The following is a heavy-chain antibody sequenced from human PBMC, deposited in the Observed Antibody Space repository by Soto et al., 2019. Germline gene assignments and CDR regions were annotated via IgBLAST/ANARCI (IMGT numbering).Heavy chain of an antibody. D-gene: IGHD3-10*01. CDR3: ARDQYYYGSGSYTGYGMDV. CDR2: IYPGDSDT. Sequence: GESLKISCKGSGYSFTSYWIGWVRQMPGKGLEWMGIIYPGDSDTRYSPSFQGQVTISADKSISTAYLQWSSLKASDTAMYYCARDQYYYGSGSYTGYGMDVWGQGTTVTVSS. V-gene: IGHV5-51*01. J-gene: IGHJ6*02. CDR1: GYSFTSYW.